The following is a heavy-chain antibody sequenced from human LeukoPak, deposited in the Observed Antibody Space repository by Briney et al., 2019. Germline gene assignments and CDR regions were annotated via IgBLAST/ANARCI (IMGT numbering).Heavy chain of an antibody. V-gene: IGHV3-9*01. CDR2: ISWYSGSI. J-gene: IGHJ4*02. CDR1: GFTFDDYA. D-gene: IGHD2-2*01. CDR3: AKGQSLSAQLPGDY. Sequence: GGSLRLSCAASGFTFDDYAMHWVRQAPGKGLEWVSGISWYSGSIGYADSVKGRFTISRDNAKNSLYLQMNSLRAEDTALYYCAKGQSLSAQLPGDYWGQGTLVTVSS.